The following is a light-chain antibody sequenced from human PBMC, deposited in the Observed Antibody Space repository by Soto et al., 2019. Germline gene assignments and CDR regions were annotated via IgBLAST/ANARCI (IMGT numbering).Light chain of an antibody. V-gene: IGKV3-20*01. CDR1: ETISSY. Sequence: EVVLTQSPATLSLSPGDRATLSCRASETISSYLAWYHQKPGQAPRLLMYGASNRATGSPDRFSGSGSETDFTLTISRLEHEDFAVYYCQQYGTTRITFGQGTRLEIK. CDR2: GAS. J-gene: IGKJ5*01. CDR3: QQYGTTRIT.